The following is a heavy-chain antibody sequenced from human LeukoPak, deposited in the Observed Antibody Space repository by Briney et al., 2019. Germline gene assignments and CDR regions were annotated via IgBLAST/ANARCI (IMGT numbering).Heavy chain of an antibody. CDR1: GFTFSSYN. Sequence: PGRSLRLSCAASGFTFSSYNMHWVRQAPGKGLEWVALIWKDGSNTYYADSVKGRFPISRDNSKNTLYLQMNSLRAEDTAVYYCAKLNGYYDCWSGQFLFDPWGQGTLVTVSS. D-gene: IGHD3-3*01. CDR3: AKLNGYYDCWSGQFLFDP. J-gene: IGHJ5*02. V-gene: IGHV3-33*06. CDR2: IWKDGSNT.